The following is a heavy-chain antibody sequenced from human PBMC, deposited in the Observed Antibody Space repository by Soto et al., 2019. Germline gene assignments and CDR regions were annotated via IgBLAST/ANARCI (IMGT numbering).Heavy chain of an antibody. CDR2: IKQDGSER. V-gene: IGHV3-7*01. Sequence: EVQLVESGGGLVQPGGSLRLSCAASGFTFSTYWMSWVRQAPGKGLEWVANIKQDGSERYYVDSVKGRFTISRDNAKNSLYLHMNSLRAEDTAVYYCARDSGTSDYWGQGTLVTVSS. CDR1: GFTFSTYW. J-gene: IGHJ4*02. D-gene: IGHD1-1*01. CDR3: ARDSGTSDY.